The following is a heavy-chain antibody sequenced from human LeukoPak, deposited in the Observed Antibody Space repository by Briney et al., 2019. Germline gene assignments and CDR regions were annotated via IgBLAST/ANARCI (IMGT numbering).Heavy chain of an antibody. CDR1: GFIFSAYS. CDR2: IRSSSTKI. D-gene: IGHD2-2*01. J-gene: IGHJ4*02. CDR3: ARDSRSHCGTDACYGPYFDY. Sequence: PGGSLRLSCAASGFIFSAYSMSWVRQAPGKGREWVSYIRSSSTKIYYADSVKGRFTISRDNAENSVYVQMNSLRVEDTAVYFCARDSRSHCGTDACYGPYFDYWGQGILVAVSS. V-gene: IGHV3-48*01.